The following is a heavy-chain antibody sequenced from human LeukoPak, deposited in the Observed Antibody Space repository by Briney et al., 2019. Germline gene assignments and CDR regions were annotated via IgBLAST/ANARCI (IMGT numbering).Heavy chain of an antibody. Sequence: SVKVSCKASGGTFSSYAISWVRQAPGQGLEWMGGIIPIFGTANYAQKFQGRVTITTDESTSTAYMELGSLRSEDTAVYYCARGGQYQLLLNWFDPWGQGTLVTVSS. D-gene: IGHD2-2*01. CDR1: GGTFSSYA. CDR3: ARGGQYQLLLNWFDP. J-gene: IGHJ5*02. V-gene: IGHV1-69*05. CDR2: IIPIFGTA.